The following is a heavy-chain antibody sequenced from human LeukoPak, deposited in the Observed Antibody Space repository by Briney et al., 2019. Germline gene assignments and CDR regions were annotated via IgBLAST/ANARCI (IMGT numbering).Heavy chain of an antibody. CDR2: INPNSGGT. CDR3: ATLYCSSTSCYTLASGDY. Sequence: ASVKVSCKASGYTFTSYDINWVRQATGQGLEWMGWINPNSGGTNYAQKFQGRVTMTRDTSISTAYMELSRLRSDDTAVYYCATLYCSSTSCYTLASGDYWGQGTLVTVSS. J-gene: IGHJ4*02. CDR1: GYTFTSYD. D-gene: IGHD2-2*02. V-gene: IGHV1-2*02.